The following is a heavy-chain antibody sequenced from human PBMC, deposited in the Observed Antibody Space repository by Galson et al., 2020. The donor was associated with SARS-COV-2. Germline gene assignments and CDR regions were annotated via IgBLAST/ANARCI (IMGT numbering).Heavy chain of an antibody. CDR1: GYRFTNFW. CDR3: VKADASGSHEDS. D-gene: IGHD2-2*01. Sequence: KIGESLKISCKGSGYRFTNFWIAWMRQMPGKGLEWMGSVYPEDSDTTYSPSFQGQVTISSDKSMNTAYLQWSRLKASDSAVYYCVKADASGSHEDSWGQGTLVTVSS. V-gene: IGHV5-51*01. CDR2: VYPEDSDT. J-gene: IGHJ5*01.